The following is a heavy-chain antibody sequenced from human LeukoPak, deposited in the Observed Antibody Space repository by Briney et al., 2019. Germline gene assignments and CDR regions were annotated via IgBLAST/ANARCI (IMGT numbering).Heavy chain of an antibody. J-gene: IGHJ4*02. CDR2: IYSGDST. CDR3: ARVNLIYYYDSSGYFDY. Sequence: GGSLRLSCAASGFTVSSNYMSWVRKAPGKGLEWVSVIYSGDSTYYADSVKGRFTISRDNSKNTLYLQMNSLRAEDTAVYYCARVNLIYYYDSSGYFDYWGQGTLVTVSS. V-gene: IGHV3-66*01. CDR1: GFTVSSNY. D-gene: IGHD3-22*01.